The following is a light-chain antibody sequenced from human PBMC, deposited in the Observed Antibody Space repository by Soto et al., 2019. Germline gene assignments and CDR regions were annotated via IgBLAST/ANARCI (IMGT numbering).Light chain of an antibody. CDR3: QQYGTALCP. CDR2: DAP. V-gene: IGKV3-20*01. J-gene: IGKJ1*01. Sequence: EIVLTQSPVTLSLSPGERATLSSRASQSVSSTSLAWYQQKPAQAPRRLIYDAPTRATGIPDRFSGSGSGTDFTLSISGVEGEDFALSYCQQYGTALCPFAKVTKVDIK. CDR1: QSVSSTS.